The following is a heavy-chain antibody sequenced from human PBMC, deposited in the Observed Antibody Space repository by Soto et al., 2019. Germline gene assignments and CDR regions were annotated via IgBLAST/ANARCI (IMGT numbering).Heavy chain of an antibody. CDR1: GIIFHTYG. Sequence: QVQLVESGGGVVQPGRSLRLSCAASGIIFHTYGMHWVRQAPGKGLEWVAVISHDGSTIYYADSVKGRFTISRDNSKNTLFLQMSSLRAEDTAVYYCAKPVQESGNHYDFWYFDLWGRGTLVTVSS. V-gene: IGHV3-30*18. D-gene: IGHD3-22*01. J-gene: IGHJ2*01. CDR2: ISHDGSTI. CDR3: AKPVQESGNHYDFWYFDL.